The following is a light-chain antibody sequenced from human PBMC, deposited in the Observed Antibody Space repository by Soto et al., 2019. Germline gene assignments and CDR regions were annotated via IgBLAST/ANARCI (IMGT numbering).Light chain of an antibody. CDR2: KAS. CDR1: QSISSW. Sequence: DIQMTQSPSTLSASVGDRVTITCRASQSISSWLAWYQQKPGKAPKLLIYKASRLASGVPSRFSGSGSGTEFTLTISSLQHDDYATYYCQQYHSYSPYTFGQGTKLEIK. J-gene: IGKJ2*01. V-gene: IGKV1-5*03. CDR3: QQYHSYSPYT.